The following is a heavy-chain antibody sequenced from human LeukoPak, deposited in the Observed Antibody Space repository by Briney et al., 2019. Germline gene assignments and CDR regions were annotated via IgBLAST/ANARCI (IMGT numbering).Heavy chain of an antibody. CDR1: GYTFTGYL. V-gene: IGHV1-69*05. CDR3: ATRSIGCSSTSCHFDY. Sequence: GASVKVSCKTSGYTFTGYLVHWVRQAPGQGLEWMGGIIPIFGTANYAQKFQGRVTITTDESTSTAYMELSSLRSEDTAVYYCATRSIGCSSTSCHFDYWGQGTLVTVSS. CDR2: IIPIFGTA. D-gene: IGHD2-2*01. J-gene: IGHJ4*02.